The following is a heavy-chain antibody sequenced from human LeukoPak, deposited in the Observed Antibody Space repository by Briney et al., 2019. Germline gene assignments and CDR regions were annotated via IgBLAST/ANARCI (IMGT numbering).Heavy chain of an antibody. CDR1: GFTFSIFH. CDR2: ISNSGGTT. V-gene: IGHV3-23*01. D-gene: IGHD1-26*01. CDR3: ARDSGLVGATYDY. J-gene: IGHJ4*02. Sequence: GGSLRLSCAASGFTFSIFHTTWVRQAPGKGLEWVSGISNSGGTTYYADSVKGRFTISRDNSKNTLYLQMNSLRVEDTAVYFCARDSGLVGATYDYWGQGTLVTVSS.